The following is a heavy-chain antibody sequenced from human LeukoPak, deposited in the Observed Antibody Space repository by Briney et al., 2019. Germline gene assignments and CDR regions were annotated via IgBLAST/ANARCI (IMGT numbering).Heavy chain of an antibody. CDR2: IYHSGST. CDR3: ARSVEGYCRGGSCYYYSYYMDV. V-gene: IGHV4-38-2*02. CDR1: GYSISSGYY. J-gene: IGHJ6*03. D-gene: IGHD2-15*01. Sequence: SETLSLTCTVSGYSISSGYYWGWIRQPPGKGLEWIGSIYHSGSTYYNPSLKSRVTISVDTPKNQFSLKLSSVTAADTAVYYCARSVEGYCRGGSCYYYSYYMDVWGKGTTVTVSS.